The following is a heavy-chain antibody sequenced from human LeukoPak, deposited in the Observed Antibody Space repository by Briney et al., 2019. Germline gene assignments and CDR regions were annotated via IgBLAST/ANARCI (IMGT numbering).Heavy chain of an antibody. CDR1: GFTFSSYV. CDR3: AKDPDNYYDSSGYYAY. Sequence: GRSLRLSCAASGFTFSSYVMHWVRQAPGKGLEWVAIISYDGSNEYYADSVKGRFTISRDNSKNTLYLQMNSLRAEDTAVYYCAKDPDNYYDSSGYYAYWGQGTLVTVSS. J-gene: IGHJ4*02. CDR2: ISYDGSNE. D-gene: IGHD3-22*01. V-gene: IGHV3-30*04.